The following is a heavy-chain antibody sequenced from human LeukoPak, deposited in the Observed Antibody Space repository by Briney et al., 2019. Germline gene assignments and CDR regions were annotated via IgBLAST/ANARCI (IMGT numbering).Heavy chain of an antibody. CDR1: GFTFSNYG. J-gene: IGHJ3*02. D-gene: IGHD3-22*01. CDR3: AKEAQTRWNYYDSTLHDAFDI. V-gene: IGHV3-33*06. Sequence: PGGSLRLSCAASGFTFSNYGMHWVRQAPGKGLEWVAVIWYGGSIKHYADSVKGRFSISRDNSKTTLFLQMNSLRAEDTAVYYCAKEAQTRWNYYDSTLHDAFDIWGQGTMVTVSS. CDR2: IWYGGSIK.